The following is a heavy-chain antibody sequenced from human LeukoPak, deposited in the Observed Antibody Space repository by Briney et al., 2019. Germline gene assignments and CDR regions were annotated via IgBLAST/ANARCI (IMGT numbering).Heavy chain of an antibody. CDR3: ARGAKVFYYYYYMDV. Sequence: ASVKVSCKASGYTFTGYYMHWVRQAPGQGLEWMGWINPNSGGTNYAQKFQGRVTMTRDTSISTAYMELSRLRSDDTAVYYCARGAKVFYYYYYMDVWGKGTTVTVSS. CDR2: INPNSGGT. J-gene: IGHJ6*03. D-gene: IGHD3-16*01. V-gene: IGHV1-2*02. CDR1: GYTFTGYY.